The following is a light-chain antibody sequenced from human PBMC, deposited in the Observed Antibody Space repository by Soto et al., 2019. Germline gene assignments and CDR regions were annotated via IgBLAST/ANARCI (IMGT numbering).Light chain of an antibody. CDR1: QSVSND. Sequence: ETVMTQSPATLSVSPGERATLSCRAGQSVSNDLSCYQHKPGGAPRRLIYGASTRASGVPARFSGSGSGTEFTLTISSLQSEDFAVDYCQQANNWPAFGQGRRLAI. CDR2: GAS. CDR3: QQANNWPA. V-gene: IGKV3-15*01. J-gene: IGKJ5*01.